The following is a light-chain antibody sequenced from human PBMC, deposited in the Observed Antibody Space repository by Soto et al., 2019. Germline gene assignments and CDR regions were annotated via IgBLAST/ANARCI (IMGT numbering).Light chain of an antibody. CDR1: QSVSSIY. V-gene: IGKV3D-20*02. CDR3: QQRSNWPQT. Sequence: ENVLTESPGTLSLSPGARATLSCRASQSVSSIYFAWYQQKRGQAPRLXSYGVSSRATGIPDRFSGSGSGTDFTLTISSLEPEDFAVYYCQQRSNWPQTFGQGTKVDIK. J-gene: IGKJ1*01. CDR2: GVS.